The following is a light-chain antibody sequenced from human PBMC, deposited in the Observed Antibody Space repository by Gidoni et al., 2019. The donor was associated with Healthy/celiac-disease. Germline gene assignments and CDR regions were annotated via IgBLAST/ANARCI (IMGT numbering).Light chain of an antibody. CDR2: LNSDGSH. CDR1: SGHSSYA. J-gene: IGLJ3*02. V-gene: IGLV4-69*01. CDR3: QTWGTGIV. Sequence: QLVLTQSPSAPASLVASVKLTCTLSSGHSSYAIAWHQQQPEKGPRYLMKLNSDGSHSKGDGIPDRFSGSGSGAERYLTISSLQSEDEADYYCQTWGTGIVFGGGTKLTVL.